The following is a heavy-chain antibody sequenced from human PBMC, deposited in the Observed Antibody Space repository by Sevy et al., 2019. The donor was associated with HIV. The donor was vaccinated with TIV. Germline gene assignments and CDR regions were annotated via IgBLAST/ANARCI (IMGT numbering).Heavy chain of an antibody. D-gene: IGHD2-15*01. J-gene: IGHJ4*02. CDR2: IKQDGSKN. CDR1: GFTFSGYW. V-gene: IGHV3-7*01. CDR3: AREGAGGFDS. Sequence: GGSLRLSCAASGFTFSGYWMSWVRQAPGKGLQWVANIKQDGSKNEFVDSVKGRFTISRDNPKNSLYLQMNSLNAEDTAVYYCAREGAGGFDSWGQGTLVTVSS.